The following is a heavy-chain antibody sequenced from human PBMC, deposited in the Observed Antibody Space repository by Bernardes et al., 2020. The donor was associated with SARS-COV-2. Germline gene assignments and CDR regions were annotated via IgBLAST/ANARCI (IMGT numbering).Heavy chain of an antibody. D-gene: IGHD6-13*01. V-gene: IGHV4-39*01. J-gene: IGHJ3*02. CDR3: ARRRSSSWFEFSFDT. CDR1: GVSISSTSYY. Sequence: SEPLPLTCTVSGVSISSTSYYWSWLRQPPGKGPEWIGSIYYSGNTYYNPSLKSRLLISVDTSKSQFSMKLTSVTAADTAMYYCARRRSSSWFEFSFDTWGQGTTVTVSS. CDR2: IYYSGNT.